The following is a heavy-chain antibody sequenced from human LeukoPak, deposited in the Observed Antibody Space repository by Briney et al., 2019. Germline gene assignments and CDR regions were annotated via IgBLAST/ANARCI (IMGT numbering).Heavy chain of an antibody. CDR1: GFTFSNYA. CDR3: AKDLLYSSSWTDY. Sequence: ETGGSLRLSCAASGFTFSNYAMTWVRQAPGKGLEWVSILSGSGGATYYADSVKGRFTISRDNSENTLFLQMNNLGAEDTAVYYCAKDLLYSSSWTDYWGQGTLVTVSS. J-gene: IGHJ4*02. V-gene: IGHV3-23*01. D-gene: IGHD6-13*01. CDR2: LSGSGGAT.